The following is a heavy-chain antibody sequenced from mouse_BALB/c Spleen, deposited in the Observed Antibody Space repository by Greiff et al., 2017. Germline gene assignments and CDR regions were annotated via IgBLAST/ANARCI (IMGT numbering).Heavy chain of an antibody. CDR1: GFSLTRYR. V-gene: IGHV2-6-4*01. J-gene: IGHJ2*02. CDR3: TREDRYYFDY. CDR2: IWGGGST. D-gene: IGHD2-14*01. Sequence: VKVVESGPGLVAPSQSLSISCTVSGFSLTRYRIHWVRQPPGKGLEWLGMIWGGGSTDYNSDLKSRLSISKDNSKYQVFLKMNSMQTDDTAMYYCTREDRYYFDYWGQGTSLTVSS.